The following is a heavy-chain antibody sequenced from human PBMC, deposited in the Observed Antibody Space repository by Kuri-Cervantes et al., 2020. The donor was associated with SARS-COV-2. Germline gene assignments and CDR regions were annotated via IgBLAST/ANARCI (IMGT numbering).Heavy chain of an antibody. D-gene: IGHD2-8*01. CDR1: GYTFTGYY. J-gene: IGHJ4*02. V-gene: IGHV1-2*02. Sequence: ASVKVSCKASGYTFTGYYMHWVRQAPGQGLEWMGWINPNSGGTNYAQKFQGRVTMTRDTSISTAYVELRSLRSDDTAVYYCARGIERVLMVYAIGDSGWYIDYWGQGTLVTVSS. CDR3: ARGIERVLMVYAIGDSGWYIDY. CDR2: INPNSGGT.